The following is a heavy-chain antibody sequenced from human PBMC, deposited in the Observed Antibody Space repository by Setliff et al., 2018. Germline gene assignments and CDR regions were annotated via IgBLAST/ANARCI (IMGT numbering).Heavy chain of an antibody. Sequence: SETLSLTCSVSGGSITSHYWSWIRQSPGKGLEWIGYIDYSGTTNYNPSLKSRVTISSDTSKRQFSLRLTSVTAADTAVYYCARRHLLSWFDSWGQGHLVTVSS. V-gene: IGHV4-59*11. CDR3: ARRHLLSWFDS. CDR1: GGSITSHY. J-gene: IGHJ5*01. CDR2: IDYSGTT.